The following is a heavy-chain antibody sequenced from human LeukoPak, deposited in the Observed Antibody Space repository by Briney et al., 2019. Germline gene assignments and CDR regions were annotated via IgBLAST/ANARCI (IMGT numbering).Heavy chain of an antibody. CDR2: ISGSGGST. CDR1: GFTFSSYA. Sequence: GGSLRLSCAASGFTFSSYAMSWVRQAPGKGLEWVSAISGSGGSTYYADSVKCRFTISRDNSKNTLYRQMNSLRAQDTAVYYCATPHPSFDSWGQGTLVTVSS. J-gene: IGHJ4*02. CDR3: ATPHPSFDS. V-gene: IGHV3-23*01.